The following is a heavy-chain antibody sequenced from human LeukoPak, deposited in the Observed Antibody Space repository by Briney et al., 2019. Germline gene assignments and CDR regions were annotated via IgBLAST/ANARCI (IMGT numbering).Heavy chain of an antibody. J-gene: IGHJ6*02. CDR1: GGSISSSNW. Sequence: SGTLSLTCAVSGGSISSSNWWSWVRQPPGKGLEWIGEIYHSGSTNYNPSLRSRVTISVDKSKNQFSLKLSSVTAADTAVYYCARGIAVADTHYYYGMDVWGQGTTVTVSS. V-gene: IGHV4-4*02. D-gene: IGHD6-19*01. CDR3: ARGIAVADTHYYYGMDV. CDR2: IYHSGST.